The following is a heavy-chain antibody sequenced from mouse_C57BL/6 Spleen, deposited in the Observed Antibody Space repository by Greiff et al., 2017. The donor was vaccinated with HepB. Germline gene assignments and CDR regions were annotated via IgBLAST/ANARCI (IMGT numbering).Heavy chain of an antibody. CDR1: GYTFTTYP. Sequence: VKLMESGAELVKPGASVKMSCKASGYTFTTYPIEWMKQNHGKSLEWIGNFHPYNDDTKYNEKFKGKATLTVEKSSSTVYLELSRLTSDDSAVYYCARRHYYGSSYWYFDVWGTGTTVTVSS. CDR2: FHPYNDDT. V-gene: IGHV1-47*01. CDR3: ARRHYYGSSYWYFDV. J-gene: IGHJ1*03. D-gene: IGHD1-1*01.